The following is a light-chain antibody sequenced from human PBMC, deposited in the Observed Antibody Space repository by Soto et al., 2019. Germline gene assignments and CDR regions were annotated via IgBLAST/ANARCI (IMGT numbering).Light chain of an antibody. CDR3: QQDDNWPHT. J-gene: IGKJ2*01. Sequence: EMVMTQSPATLSVSPGERATLSCRASQNLSRNLAWYQQQPGQAPRLLIYGATTRATGIPARFSSSGSGTEFTLIISSRQSEDFAVYYCQQDDNWPHTFGQGTKLEIK. V-gene: IGKV3-15*01. CDR2: GAT. CDR1: QNLSRN.